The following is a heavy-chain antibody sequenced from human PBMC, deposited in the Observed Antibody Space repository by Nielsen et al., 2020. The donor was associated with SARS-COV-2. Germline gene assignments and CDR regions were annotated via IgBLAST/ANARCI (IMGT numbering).Heavy chain of an antibody. CDR2: ISYDGSNK. CDR1: GFTFSSYG. D-gene: IGHD2-21*02. J-gene: IGHJ3*02. CDR3: AEAGGRYCGGDCYSGAFDI. Sequence: GGSLRLSCAASGFTFSSYGMHWVRQAPGKGLEWVAVISYDGSNKYYADSVKGRFTISRDNSKNTLYLQMNSLRAEDTAVYYCAEAGGRYCGGDCYSGAFDIWGQGTMVTVSS. V-gene: IGHV3-30*18.